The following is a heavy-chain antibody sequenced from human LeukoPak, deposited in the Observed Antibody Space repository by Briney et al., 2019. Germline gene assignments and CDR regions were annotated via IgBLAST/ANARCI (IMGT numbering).Heavy chain of an antibody. CDR1: GYTFTSYY. D-gene: IGHD1-14*01. V-gene: IGHV1-18*04. J-gene: IGHJ3*02. CDR3: ARTELNAFDI. Sequence: GASVKVSCKASGYTFTSYYMHWVRQAPGQGLEWMGWISGYNGNTNYAQKLQGRVTMTTDTYTSTAYMELRGLRSDDTAVYYCARTELNAFDIWGQGTMVTVSS. CDR2: ISGYNGNT.